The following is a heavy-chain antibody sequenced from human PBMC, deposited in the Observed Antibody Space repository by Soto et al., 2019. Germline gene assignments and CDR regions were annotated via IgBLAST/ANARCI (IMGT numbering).Heavy chain of an antibody. CDR1: GFTLTTSG. J-gene: IGHJ4*02. D-gene: IGHD1-26*01. CDR2: IWADGTTK. V-gene: IGHV3-33*01. CDR3: ARDQGGSPFDY. Sequence: VQLVESGGGVVQPGRSLRLSCVASGFTLTTSGMHWVRQAPGKGLEWVAVIWADGTTKDYADSVKGRFTISRDSSTNTLYLQMNSLRDEDTAVYYCARDQGGSPFDYWGLGTLVTVSS.